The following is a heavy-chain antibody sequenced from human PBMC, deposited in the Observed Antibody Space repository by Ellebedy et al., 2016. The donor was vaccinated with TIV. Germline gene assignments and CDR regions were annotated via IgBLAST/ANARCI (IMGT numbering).Heavy chain of an antibody. CDR3: ARDWEGYYNGQYDAFDI. CDR1: GFTFSSYG. CDR2: IWYDGSNK. D-gene: IGHD3-10*01. V-gene: IGHV3-33*01. Sequence: GGSLRLXXAASGFTFSSYGMHWVRQAPGKGLEWVAVIWYDGSNKYYADSVKGRFTISRDNSKNTLYLQMNSLRAEDTAVYYCARDWEGYYNGQYDAFDIWGQGTMVTVSS. J-gene: IGHJ3*02.